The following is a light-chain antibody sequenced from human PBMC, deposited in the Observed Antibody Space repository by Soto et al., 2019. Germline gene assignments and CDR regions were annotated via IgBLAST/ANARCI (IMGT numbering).Light chain of an antibody. CDR2: DAS. V-gene: IGKV1-5*01. Sequence: GDRVTITCRASQSISSWLAWYQQKPGKAPKLLIYDASSLESGVPSRFSGSGSGTEFTLTISSLQPDDFATYYCQQYNSLSTFGGGTKVEIK. J-gene: IGKJ4*01. CDR3: QQYNSLST. CDR1: QSISSW.